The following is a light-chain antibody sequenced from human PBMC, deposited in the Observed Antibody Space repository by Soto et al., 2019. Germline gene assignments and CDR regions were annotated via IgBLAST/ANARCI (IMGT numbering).Light chain of an antibody. Sequence: QSVLTQPPSLSGAPGQRVTISCTGSSSNIGAGYDVHWYQQLPGTAPKLLIYGNSNRPSGVPDRFSGSKSGTSASLAITGLQAEDEADHYWQSYDSSLIVVFGGGTQVTVL. CDR3: QSYDSSLIVV. CDR1: SSNIGAGYD. V-gene: IGLV1-40*01. CDR2: GNS. J-gene: IGLJ2*01.